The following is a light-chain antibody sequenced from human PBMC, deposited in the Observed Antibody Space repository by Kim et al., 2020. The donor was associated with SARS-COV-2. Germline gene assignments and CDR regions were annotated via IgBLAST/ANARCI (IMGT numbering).Light chain of an antibody. CDR2: GAS. CDR1: QSVSSSY. V-gene: IGKV3-20*01. CDR3: QQYGSSPPWT. Sequence: DIVLTQSPATLSLSPGERATLSCTASQSVSSSYLAWYQQKPGQAPRLLIYGASSRATGIPDRFSGSGSGTDFTLTISRLEPEDFAVYYCQQYGSSPPWTFGQGTKVDIK. J-gene: IGKJ1*01.